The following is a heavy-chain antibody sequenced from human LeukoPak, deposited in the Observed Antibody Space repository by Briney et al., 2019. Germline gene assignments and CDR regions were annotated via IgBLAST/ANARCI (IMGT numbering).Heavy chain of an antibody. CDR1: GGTFSSYA. D-gene: IGHD1-26*01. CDR2: IIPILGIA. V-gene: IGHV1-69*04. Sequence: SVKVSCKASGGTFSSYAISWVRQAPGQGLEWMGRIIPILGIANYAQKFQGRVTITADKSTSTAYMELSSLRSEDTAVYYCARDRVELGSSTIDYWGQGTLVTVSS. CDR3: ARDRVELGSSTIDY. J-gene: IGHJ4*02.